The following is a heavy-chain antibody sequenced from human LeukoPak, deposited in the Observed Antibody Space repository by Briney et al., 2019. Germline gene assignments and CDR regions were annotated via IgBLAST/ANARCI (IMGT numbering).Heavy chain of an antibody. CDR2: IKQDGSEK. Sequence: GGSLRLSCAASGFIFSNYWMSWVRQAPGKGLEWVANIKQDGSEKQYVDSMKGRFTISRDNAKNSLYLQMSSLRGEDTAVYYCARLQRSVTGTLWGQGTLVIVSS. V-gene: IGHV3-7*01. CDR3: ARLQRSVTGTL. J-gene: IGHJ4*02. CDR1: GFIFSNYW. D-gene: IGHD6-19*01.